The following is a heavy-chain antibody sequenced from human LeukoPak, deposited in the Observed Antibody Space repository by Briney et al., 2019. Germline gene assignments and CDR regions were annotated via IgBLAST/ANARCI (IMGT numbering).Heavy chain of an antibody. CDR1: GGSFSGYY. Sequence: SETLSLTCAVYGGSFSGYYWSWIRQPPGKGLEWIGEINHSGSTNYNPSLKSRVTISVDTSKNQFSLKLSSVTAADTAAYYCARGPITYYYGSGSYYIFDYWGQGTLVTVSS. J-gene: IGHJ4*02. CDR2: INHSGST. V-gene: IGHV4-34*01. D-gene: IGHD3-10*01. CDR3: ARGPITYYYGSGSYYIFDY.